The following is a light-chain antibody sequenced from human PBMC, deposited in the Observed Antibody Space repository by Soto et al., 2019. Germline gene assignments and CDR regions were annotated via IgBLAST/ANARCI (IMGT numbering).Light chain of an antibody. CDR1: QSVTNNF. CDR3: QQYITLPHT. J-gene: IGKJ2*01. Sequence: ENVLTQSPGTLPFSPGERATLSCRASQSVTNNFFAWYQQKPGQAPRLLIYGISSRATGIPDRFSGSGSGTDFTLTISRLEPEDFVVYYCQQYITLPHTFGQGTKLEVK. CDR2: GIS. V-gene: IGKV3-20*01.